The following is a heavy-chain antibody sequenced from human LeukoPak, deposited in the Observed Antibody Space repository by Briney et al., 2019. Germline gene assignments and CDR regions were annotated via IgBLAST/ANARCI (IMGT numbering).Heavy chain of an antibody. CDR3: ARVYSSSWHWSDP. Sequence: SETLSLTCTVSGGSISSSSYYWGWIRQPPGKGLEWIGSIYHSGSTYYNPSPKSRGTISVDASKNQSSLKLSAVTAADTAVYYCARVYSSSWHWSDPWGQGTLVTVSS. D-gene: IGHD6-13*01. V-gene: IGHV4-39*07. J-gene: IGHJ5*02. CDR2: IYHSGST. CDR1: GGSISSSSYY.